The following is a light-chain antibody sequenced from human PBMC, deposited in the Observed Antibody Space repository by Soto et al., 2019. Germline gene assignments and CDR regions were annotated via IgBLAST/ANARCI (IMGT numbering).Light chain of an antibody. CDR2: GAS. CDR1: QGISSC. J-gene: IGKJ1*01. Sequence: DIQLTQSPSSLSASVGDRVTITCRASQGISSCLAWYQQKPGKAPKLLIYGASSFQSGVPSRFSGCGAGTDFTLTIRRLQPEDFATYACQQLNSYPCTFGRGNNVHIK. V-gene: IGKV1-9*01. CDR3: QQLNSYPCT.